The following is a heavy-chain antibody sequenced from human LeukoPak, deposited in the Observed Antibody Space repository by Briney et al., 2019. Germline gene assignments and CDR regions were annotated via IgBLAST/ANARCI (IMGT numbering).Heavy chain of an antibody. D-gene: IGHD6-19*01. CDR1: GFTVSSNY. Sequence: GGSLRLSCAASGFTVSSNYMSWVRQVPGKGLEWVSVIYSGGSTYYADSVKGRFTISRDNSKNTLYLQMNSLRAEDTAVYYCATTGTSGWARFDYWGQGTLVTVSS. V-gene: IGHV3-53*01. CDR3: ATTGTSGWARFDY. J-gene: IGHJ4*02. CDR2: IYSGGST.